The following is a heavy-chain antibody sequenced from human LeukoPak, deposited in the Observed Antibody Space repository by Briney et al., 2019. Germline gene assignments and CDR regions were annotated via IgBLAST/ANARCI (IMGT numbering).Heavy chain of an antibody. V-gene: IGHV1-69*04. J-gene: IGHJ6*02. CDR2: IIPILGIA. CDR3: ARSINWYYDFWSGYYLGSYYYYYGMDV. CDR1: GGTFSSYA. Sequence: GSSAKVSCKASGGTFSSYAISWVRQAPGQGLEWMGRIIPILGIANYAQKFQGRVTITADKSTSTAYMELSSLRSEVTAVYYCARSINWYYDFWSGYYLGSYYYYYGMDVWGQGTTVTVSS. D-gene: IGHD3-3*01.